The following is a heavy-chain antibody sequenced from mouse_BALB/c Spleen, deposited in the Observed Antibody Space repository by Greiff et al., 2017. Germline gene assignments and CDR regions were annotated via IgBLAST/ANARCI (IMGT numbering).Heavy chain of an antibody. CDR2: IDPANGNT. V-gene: IGHV14-3*02. CDR1: GFNIKDTY. D-gene: IGHD2-4*01. J-gene: IGHJ2*01. CDR3: ALYDYDVY. Sequence: VQLQQSGAELVKPGASVKLSCTASGFNIKDTYMHWVKQRPEQGLEWIGRIDPANGNTKYDPKFQGKATITADTSSNTAYLQLSSLTSEDTAVYYCALYDYDVYWGQGTTLTVSS.